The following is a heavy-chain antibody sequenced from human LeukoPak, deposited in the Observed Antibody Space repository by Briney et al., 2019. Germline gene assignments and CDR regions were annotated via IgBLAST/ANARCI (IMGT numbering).Heavy chain of an antibody. CDR2: IKQDGSEK. CDR1: GFTFSTYW. D-gene: IGHD6-13*01. J-gene: IGHJ5*02. V-gene: IGHV3-7*03. Sequence: GGSLRLSCAASGFTFSTYWMSWVRQAPGKGLEWVANIKQDGSEKYYVDSVKGRFTISRDNAKNTLYLQMNSLRAEDTAVYYCARDAGYGVNWFDPWGQGTLVTVSS. CDR3: ARDAGYGVNWFDP.